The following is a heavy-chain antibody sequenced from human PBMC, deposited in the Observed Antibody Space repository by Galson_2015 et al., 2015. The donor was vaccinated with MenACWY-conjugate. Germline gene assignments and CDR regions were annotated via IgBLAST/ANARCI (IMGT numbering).Heavy chain of an antibody. CDR2: IKADGSFS. V-gene: IGHV3-74*01. D-gene: IGHD1-1*01. J-gene: IGHJ4*02. CDR1: GFTFNNYW. CDR3: ARGNNWSFDS. Sequence: SLRLSCAAPGFTFNNYWMHWVRQPPGKGLEWISYIKADGSFSNYADSVKGRFTISTDNAKNMVYLQMDGLGDEDTAVYFCARGNNWSFDSWGQGTLVTVSS.